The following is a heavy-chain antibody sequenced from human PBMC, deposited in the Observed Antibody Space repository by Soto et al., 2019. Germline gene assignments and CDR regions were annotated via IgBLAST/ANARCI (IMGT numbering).Heavy chain of an antibody. J-gene: IGHJ5*02. CDR3: ARTYYDFWSGPVGSTNWFDP. V-gene: IGHV1-3*01. CDR1: GYAFTSYA. D-gene: IGHD3-3*01. CDR2: INAGNGNT. Sequence: ASVKVSCKASGYAFTSYAMHWVRQAPGQRLEWMGWINAGNGNTKYSQKFQGRVTITRDTSASTAYMELSSLRSEDTAVYYCARTYYDFWSGPVGSTNWFDPWGQGTLVTVSS.